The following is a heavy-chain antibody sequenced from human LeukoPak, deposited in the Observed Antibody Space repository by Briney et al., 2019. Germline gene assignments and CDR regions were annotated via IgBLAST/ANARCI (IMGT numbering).Heavy chain of an antibody. D-gene: IGHD3-10*01. V-gene: IGHV1-69*06. J-gene: IGHJ6*03. Sequence: GASVKVSCKASGGTFSNYAISWVRQAPGQGLEWMGGIIPIFGTANYAQKFQGRVTITADKSTSTAYMELSSLRSEDTAVYYCARVDEVRGLEYYYYYMDVWGKGTTVTVSS. CDR2: IIPIFGTA. CDR1: GGTFSNYA. CDR3: ARVDEVRGLEYYYYYMDV.